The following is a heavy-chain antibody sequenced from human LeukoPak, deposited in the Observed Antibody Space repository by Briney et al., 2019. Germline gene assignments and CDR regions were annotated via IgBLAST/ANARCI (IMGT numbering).Heavy chain of an antibody. CDR1: GFTFSSYW. J-gene: IGHJ4*02. V-gene: IGHV3-7*03. CDR2: INQDGSEK. CDR3: AKDSSGWQSSYFDY. Sequence: PGGSLRLSCAASGFTFSSYWMSWVRQPPGKGLEWVAKINQDGSEKYYVDSVKGRFTMSRDNAKNSLYLQMNSLRAEDTALYYCAKDSSGWQSSYFDYWGQGTLVTVSS. D-gene: IGHD6-19*01.